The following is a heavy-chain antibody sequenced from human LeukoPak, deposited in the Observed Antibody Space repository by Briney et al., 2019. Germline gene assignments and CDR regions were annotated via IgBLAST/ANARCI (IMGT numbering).Heavy chain of an antibody. D-gene: IGHD6-6*01. CDR1: GGSFSGYY. CDR2: INHSGST. CDR3: ARGKRDSSSSLGWYYYYYYMDV. Sequence: SETLSLTCAVYGGSFSGYYWSWIRQPPGKGLEWIGEINHSGSTNYNPSLKSRVTISVDTSKNQFSLKLSSVTAADTAVYYCARGKRDSSSSLGWYYYYYYMDVWGKGTTVTVSS. J-gene: IGHJ6*03. V-gene: IGHV4-34*01.